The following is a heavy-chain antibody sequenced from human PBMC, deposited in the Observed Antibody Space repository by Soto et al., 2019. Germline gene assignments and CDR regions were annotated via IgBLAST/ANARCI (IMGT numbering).Heavy chain of an antibody. J-gene: IGHJ4*02. CDR3: ARDRFDMFRGDITDV. CDR2: INPQNGAT. CDR1: GYTITNYY. Sequence: AASLKFTCKASGYTITNYYILSGRHPPAQGREWRAWINPQNGATNYARRFQGRVAMTRDTSISTAYFELSSLTSDATAMYYCARDRFDMFRGDITDVWGQGTMVTVSS. D-gene: IGHD3-10*01. V-gene: IGHV1-2*02.